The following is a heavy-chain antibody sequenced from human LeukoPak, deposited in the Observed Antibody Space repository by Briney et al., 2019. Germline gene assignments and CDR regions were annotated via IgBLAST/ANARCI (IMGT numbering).Heavy chain of an antibody. CDR3: AKGEEVVAATLPFFDY. D-gene: IGHD2-15*01. V-gene: IGHV3-30*18. CDR1: GFTLSSYG. Sequence: GRSLRLSCAASGFTLSSYGMHWVRQAPGKGLEWVAVISYDGSNKYYADSVKGRFTISRDNSKNTLYLQMNSLRAEDTAVYYCAKGEEVVAATLPFFDYWGQGTLVTVSS. CDR2: ISYDGSNK. J-gene: IGHJ4*02.